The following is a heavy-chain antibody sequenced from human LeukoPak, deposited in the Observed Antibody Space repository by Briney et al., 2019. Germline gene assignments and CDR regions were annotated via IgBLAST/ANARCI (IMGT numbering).Heavy chain of an antibody. CDR3: AGQVGARVRYYYTSGLDV. J-gene: IGHJ6*02. CDR2: MYYSGTT. CDR1: GASVSSFY. Sequence: SETLSLTCTVSGASVSSFYWNWIRQPPGKGLEWIGSMYYSGTTNYDPSFKSRVTISLDTSKNEFSLRLKSLTAADTAVYYCAGQVGARVRYYYTSGLDVWGQGTTVAVSS. D-gene: IGHD1-26*01. V-gene: IGHV4-59*02.